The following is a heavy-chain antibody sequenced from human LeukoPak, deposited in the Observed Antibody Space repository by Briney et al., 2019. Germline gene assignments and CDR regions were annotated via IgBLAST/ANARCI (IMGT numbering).Heavy chain of an antibody. V-gene: IGHV1-69*06. CDR2: IIPIFGTA. CDR3: ARVKRLDRHDAFDI. J-gene: IGHJ3*02. Sequence: GSSVKVSCKASGGTFSSYAISWVRQAPGQGLEWMGGIIPIFGTANYAQKFQGRVTITADKSTSTAYMELSSLRSEDTAVYYCARVKRLDRHDAFDIWGQGTMVTVSS. D-gene: IGHD3-9*01. CDR1: GGTFSSYA.